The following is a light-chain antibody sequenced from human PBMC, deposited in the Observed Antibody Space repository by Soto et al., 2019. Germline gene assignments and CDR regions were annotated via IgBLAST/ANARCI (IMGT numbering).Light chain of an antibody. Sequence: AIPMTQSPSSLSASVGDRVTITCRASQAIRNDLGWYQQKPGKAPTLLIFGASNLQPGVPVRFSASGSGTNFTLTISNLQPEDFATYYCLQDYTYPWTFGQGTKVDI. CDR2: GAS. CDR1: QAIRND. CDR3: LQDYTYPWT. J-gene: IGKJ1*01. V-gene: IGKV1-6*01.